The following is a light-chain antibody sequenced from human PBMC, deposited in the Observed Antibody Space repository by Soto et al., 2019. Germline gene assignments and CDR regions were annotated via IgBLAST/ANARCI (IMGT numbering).Light chain of an antibody. CDR3: CSFAGRIFV. CDR1: SSDVGGYNH. V-gene: IGLV2-11*01. J-gene: IGLJ1*01. CDR2: EVN. Sequence: QSALTQPRSVSGSPGQSVTVSCTGTSSDVGGYNHVTWYQQHPGKAPKLMISEVNTRPSGVPDRFSGSKSGNTASLTISWLQAEDEADYYCCSFAGRIFVFGTGTKLTVL.